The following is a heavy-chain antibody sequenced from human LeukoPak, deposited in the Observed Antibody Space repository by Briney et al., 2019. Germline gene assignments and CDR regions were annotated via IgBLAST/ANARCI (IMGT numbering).Heavy chain of an antibody. CDR3: ARDVSLAVAGTSFYYMDV. CDR1: GYSFTNYP. V-gene: IGHV1-18*01. D-gene: IGHD6-19*01. J-gene: IGHJ6*03. CDR2: INVQHGNA. Sequence: ASVKVSCKASGYSFTNYPITWVRQAPGQGLEWLGWINVQHGNANYAQNLQGRVTMTTDTSTSTVYMELRSLRSDDTAVYYCARDVSLAVAGTSFYYMDVWGKGTTVTISS.